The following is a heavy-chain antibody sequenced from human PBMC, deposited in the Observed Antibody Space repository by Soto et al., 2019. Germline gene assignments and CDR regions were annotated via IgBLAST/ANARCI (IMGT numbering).Heavy chain of an antibody. V-gene: IGHV3-30-3*01. Sequence: QVQLVESGGGVVQPGRSLRLSCAASGFTFSSYAMHWVRQAPGKGLEWVAVISYDGSNKYYADSVKGRFTISRDNSKNTLYLQMNSLRAEDTAVYYCARDGSDSITIFGVGTDDAFDIWGQGTMVTVSS. D-gene: IGHD3-3*01. CDR1: GFTFSSYA. CDR2: ISYDGSNK. CDR3: ARDGSDSITIFGVGTDDAFDI. J-gene: IGHJ3*02.